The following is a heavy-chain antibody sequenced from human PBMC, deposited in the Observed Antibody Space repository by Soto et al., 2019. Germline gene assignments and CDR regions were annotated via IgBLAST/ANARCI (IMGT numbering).Heavy chain of an antibody. CDR2: ISSSSSTI. Sequence: HPGGSLRLSCAASGFTFSSYSMNWVRQAPGKGLEWVSYISSSSSTIYYADSVKGRFTISRDNAKNSLYLQMNSLRDEDTAVYYCARDYSSSHPPWYFDYWGQGTLVTVSS. D-gene: IGHD6-6*01. CDR1: GFTFSSYS. CDR3: ARDYSSSHPPWYFDY. J-gene: IGHJ4*02. V-gene: IGHV3-48*02.